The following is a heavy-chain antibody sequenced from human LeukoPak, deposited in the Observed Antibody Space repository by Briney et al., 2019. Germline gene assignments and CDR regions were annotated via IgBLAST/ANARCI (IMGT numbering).Heavy chain of an antibody. J-gene: IGHJ4*02. Sequence: GASLKISCKASGYSFASFWIGWVRQMPTKGLEWMGIIYPGDSDTRYSPSFQGQVTISADKSISTAYLQWSSLKASDSAIYYCARPATGDQGGYWGQGTLVTVSS. CDR3: ARPATGDQGGY. CDR2: IYPGDSDT. V-gene: IGHV5-51*01. D-gene: IGHD2-21*02. CDR1: GYSFASFW.